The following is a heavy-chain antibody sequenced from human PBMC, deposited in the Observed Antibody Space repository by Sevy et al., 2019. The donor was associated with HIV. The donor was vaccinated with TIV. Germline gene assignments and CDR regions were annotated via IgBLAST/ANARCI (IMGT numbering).Heavy chain of an antibody. CDR1: GFTFRSYA. V-gene: IGHV3-23*01. J-gene: IGHJ2*01. D-gene: IGHD1-26*01. CDR3: AKEYYYFDL. Sequence: GGSLRLSCAASGFTFRSYAMNWVRQAPGKGLEWVAGISGSGGSTKFADSVKGRFTISRDNSKNTLYLQMNSLRAEDTAVYYCAKEYYYFDLWGRGTLVTVSS. CDR2: ISGSGGST.